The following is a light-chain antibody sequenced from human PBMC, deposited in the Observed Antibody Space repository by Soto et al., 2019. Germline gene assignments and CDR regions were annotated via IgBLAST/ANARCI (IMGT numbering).Light chain of an antibody. Sequence: EVVLTQSPVTLSLSPGDSATLSCRASPSVDSSFLAWYQQKPGQAPRLLIYGVSTRATGIPDRFSGSGSGSDCTLSISRLEPDDFAMYYCQHYGRTPTFTFGQETKLDIK. V-gene: IGKV3-20*01. CDR1: PSVDSSF. CDR3: QHYGRTPTFT. CDR2: GVS. J-gene: IGKJ2*01.